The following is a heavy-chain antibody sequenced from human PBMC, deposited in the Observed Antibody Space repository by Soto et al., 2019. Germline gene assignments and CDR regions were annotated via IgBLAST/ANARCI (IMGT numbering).Heavy chain of an antibody. CDR1: GYTFSGYY. D-gene: IGHD6-19*01. CDR2: INPNSGDT. V-gene: IGHV1-2*02. CDR3: ARDVVAGRYYYGMDV. Sequence: GASVKISCKASGYTFSGYYMQWVRQAPGQGLEWMGWINPNSGDTNYAQKFQGRVTMTRETSISTAYMELSRLTSADTAVYWCARDVVAGRYYYGMDVWGQGTTVTVSS. J-gene: IGHJ6*02.